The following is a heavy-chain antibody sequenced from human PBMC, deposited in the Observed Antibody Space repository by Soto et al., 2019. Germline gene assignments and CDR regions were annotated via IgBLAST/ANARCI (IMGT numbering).Heavy chain of an antibody. CDR3: AREGRVMITFGGYYYGMDV. J-gene: IGHJ6*02. D-gene: IGHD3-16*01. CDR1: GGSISSGDYY. V-gene: IGHV4-30-4*01. Sequence: QVQLRESGPGLVKPSQTLSLTCTVSGGSISSGDYYWSWIRQPPGKGLEWIGYIYYSGSTYYNPSLKSRVTISVDTSKNQFSLKLSSVTAADTAVYYCAREGRVMITFGGYYYGMDVWGQGTTVTVSS. CDR2: IYYSGST.